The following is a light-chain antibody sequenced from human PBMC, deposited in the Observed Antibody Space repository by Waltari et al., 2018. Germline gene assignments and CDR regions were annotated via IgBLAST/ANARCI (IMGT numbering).Light chain of an antibody. CDR2: VTY. CDR3: GAWDSSLTAYV. V-gene: IGLV1-51*01. CDR1: TSNIGHSS. J-gene: IGLJ1*01. Sequence: QSVLTHPPSVSANPGQTVTISCSGSTSNIGHSSGSWYHQLPGTVPKLLVYVTYKRPSGIPDRFFGSKSGTSATLGSTGLQTGDEAHYYCGAWDSSLTAYVFGTGTEVTVL.